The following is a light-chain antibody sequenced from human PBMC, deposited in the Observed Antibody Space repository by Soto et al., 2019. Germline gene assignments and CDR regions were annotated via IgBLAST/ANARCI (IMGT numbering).Light chain of an antibody. CDR3: GADHGSGSKGGV. Sequence: QPVLTQLPSASASLGASVTLTCTLSSGYSNYKVDWYQQRPGKGPRFVMRVGTGGIVGSKGDGIPDRFSVLGSGLNRYLTIKNIQEEDESDYHCGADHGSGSKGGVFGTGTKVTVL. CDR1: SGYSNYK. CDR2: VGTGGIVG. V-gene: IGLV9-49*01. J-gene: IGLJ1*01.